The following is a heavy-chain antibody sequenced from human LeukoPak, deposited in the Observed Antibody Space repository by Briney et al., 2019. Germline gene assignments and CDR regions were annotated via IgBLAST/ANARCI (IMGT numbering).Heavy chain of an antibody. D-gene: IGHD1-7*01. J-gene: IGHJ5*02. CDR2: INHSGST. CDR1: GGSFSGYY. V-gene: IGHV4-34*01. Sequence: PSETLSLTCAVYGGSFSGYYWSWIRQPPGKGLEWIGEINHSGSTNYNPSLKSRVTISVDTSKNQFSLKLSSVTAADTAVYYCARGTEGGTPNWFDPWGQGTLVTVSS. CDR3: ARGTEGGTPNWFDP.